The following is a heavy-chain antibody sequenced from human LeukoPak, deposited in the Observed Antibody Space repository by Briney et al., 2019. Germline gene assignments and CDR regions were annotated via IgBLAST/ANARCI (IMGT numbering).Heavy chain of an antibody. D-gene: IGHD2-2*01. J-gene: IGHJ6*03. V-gene: IGHV3-53*01. Sequence: GGSLRLSCAASGFTVSSNYMSWVRQAPGKGLEWVSVIYSGGSTYYADSVKGRFTISRDNAKNTLYLQMNSLRAEDTAVYYCAKDGQIGYCSSTSCYPEYYYYYMDVWGKGTTVTVSS. CDR3: AKDGQIGYCSSTSCYPEYYYYYMDV. CDR1: GFTVSSNY. CDR2: IYSGGST.